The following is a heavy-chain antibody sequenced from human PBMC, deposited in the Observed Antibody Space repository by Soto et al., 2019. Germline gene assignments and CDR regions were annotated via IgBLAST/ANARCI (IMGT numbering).Heavy chain of an antibody. CDR3: AREISAGFGEPWLDP. J-gene: IGHJ5*02. CDR1: GFSVSSNY. Sequence: GGSLRLSCAASGFSVSSNYMTWVRQAPGRGLEWVSIIYSDGRTNYADSVKGRFTISRDNSKNTVYLQMTSLSADDTAVYYCAREISAGFGEPWLDPWGQGTLVTVSS. D-gene: IGHD3-10*01. V-gene: IGHV3-53*01. CDR2: IYSDGRT.